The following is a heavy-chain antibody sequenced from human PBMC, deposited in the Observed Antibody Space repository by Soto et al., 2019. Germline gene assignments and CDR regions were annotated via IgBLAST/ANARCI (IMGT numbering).Heavy chain of an antibody. CDR3: ARMYYDFWSGYYTNNWFDP. CDR1: GYTFTSYD. D-gene: IGHD3-3*01. J-gene: IGHJ5*02. Sequence: QVQLVQSGAKVKKPGASVKVSCKASGYTFTSYDINWVRQATGQGLEWMGWMNPNSGNTGYAQKFQGRVTMTRNTSISTAYMELSSLRSEDTAVYYCARMYYDFWSGYYTNNWFDPWGQGTLVTVSS. V-gene: IGHV1-8*01. CDR2: MNPNSGNT.